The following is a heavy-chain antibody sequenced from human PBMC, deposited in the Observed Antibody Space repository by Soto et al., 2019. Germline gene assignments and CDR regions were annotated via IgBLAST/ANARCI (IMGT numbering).Heavy chain of an antibody. J-gene: IGHJ6*02. D-gene: IGHD6-6*01. CDR3: ARDRSIAARPRSYYYYGMDV. CDR2: ISYDGSNK. Sequence: QVQLVESVGGVVQPGRSLRLSCAASGFTFSSYAMHWVRQAPGKGLEWVAVISYDGSNKYYADSVKGRFTISRDNSKNTLYLQMNSLRAEDTAVYYCARDRSIAARPRSYYYYGMDVWGQGTTFTVSS. CDR1: GFTFSSYA. V-gene: IGHV3-30-3*01.